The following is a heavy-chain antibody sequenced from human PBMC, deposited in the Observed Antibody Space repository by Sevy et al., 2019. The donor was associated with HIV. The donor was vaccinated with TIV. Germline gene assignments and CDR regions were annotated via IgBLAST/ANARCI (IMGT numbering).Heavy chain of an antibody. CDR2: IWYDGSNK. Sequence: GGSLRLSCAASGFTFSSYGMHWVRQAPGKGLEWNAVIWYDGSNKLYADSVKGRFTISRDVSKNTLYLQRNCLRAGETAVYYCARGGGLNYYDTSAYHPFDYWGLGTLVTVSS. V-gene: IGHV3-33*01. J-gene: IGHJ4*02. CDR3: ARGGGLNYYDTSAYHPFDY. D-gene: IGHD3-22*01. CDR1: GFTFSSYG.